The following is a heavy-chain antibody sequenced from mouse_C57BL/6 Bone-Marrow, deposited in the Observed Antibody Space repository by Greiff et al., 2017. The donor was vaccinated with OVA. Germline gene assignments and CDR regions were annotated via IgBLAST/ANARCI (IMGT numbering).Heavy chain of an antibody. J-gene: IGHJ3*01. CDR2: IEPSDSYT. CDR3: ASAVFAY. CDR1: GYTFTNYW. Sequence: QVQLQQSGAELVKPGASVKLSCKASGYTFTNYWMQWVKQRPGQGLEWIGEIEPSDSYTNYNQKFKGKATLTVDTSSSTAYMQRSSLTSDGSAVYYCASAVFAYWGQGTLVTVSA. V-gene: IGHV1-50*01.